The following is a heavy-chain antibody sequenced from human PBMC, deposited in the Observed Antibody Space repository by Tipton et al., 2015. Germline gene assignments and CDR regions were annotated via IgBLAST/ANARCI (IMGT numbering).Heavy chain of an antibody. J-gene: IGHJ3*02. D-gene: IGHD3-10*01. CDR3: ARAPGTTKPLDI. CDR1: GDSVNSAFYF. V-gene: IGHV4-61*01. Sequence: LRLSCSVSGDSVNSAFYFWSWVRQPPGKGLEWIGYIYHSESTNCNPSLKSRVTISADTSKNQFSLKLSSVTAADTAVYYCARAPGTTKPLDIWGQGTMVIVSS. CDR2: IYHSEST.